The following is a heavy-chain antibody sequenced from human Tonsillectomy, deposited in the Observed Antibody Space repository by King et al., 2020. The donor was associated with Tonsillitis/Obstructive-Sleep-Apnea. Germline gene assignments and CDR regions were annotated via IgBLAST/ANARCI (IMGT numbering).Heavy chain of an antibody. CDR2: INHSGST. CDR1: GGGSFSGYY. Sequence: VQLPQWGAGLLRPSETLSLTCAVYGGGSFSGYYWSWIRRPPGKGLEWIGEINHSGSTNYNPSLKSRVTISVDTSKNQISLNLTSVTAADTAVYYCARGEDIGALFVVVPPLGHWGQGTLVTVSS. J-gene: IGHJ1*01. D-gene: IGHD3-3*01. CDR3: ARGEDIGALFVVVPPLGH. V-gene: IGHV4-34*01.